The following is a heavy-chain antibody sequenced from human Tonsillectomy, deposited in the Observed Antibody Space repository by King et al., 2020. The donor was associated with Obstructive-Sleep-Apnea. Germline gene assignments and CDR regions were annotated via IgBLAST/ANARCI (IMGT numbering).Heavy chain of an antibody. CDR2: ISSSSSTI. CDR1: GFTFSSYS. CDR3: AGGGDQLLWFGELFGY. V-gene: IGHV3-48*01. J-gene: IGHJ4*02. D-gene: IGHD3-10*01. Sequence: VQLVESGGGLVQPGGSLRLSCAASGFTFSSYSMNWVRQAPGNGLEWVSYISSSSSTIYYADSVKGRFTISRDNAKNSLYLQMNSLRAEDTAVYYCAGGGDQLLWFGELFGYWGQGTLVTVSS.